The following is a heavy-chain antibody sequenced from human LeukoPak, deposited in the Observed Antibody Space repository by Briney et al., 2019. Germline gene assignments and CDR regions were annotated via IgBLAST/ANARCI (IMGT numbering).Heavy chain of an antibody. V-gene: IGHV4-39*01. CDR1: GGSISSSSYY. CDR2: IYYSGST. J-gene: IGHJ5*02. CDR3: AKHSNWNAGVDWFDP. Sequence: SETLSLTCTVSGGSISSSSYYWGWIRQPPGKGLEWIGSIYYSGSTYYNPSLKSRVTISVDTSKNQFSLKLSSVTAADTAVYYCAKHSNWNAGVDWFDPWGQGTLVTVSS. D-gene: IGHD1-20*01.